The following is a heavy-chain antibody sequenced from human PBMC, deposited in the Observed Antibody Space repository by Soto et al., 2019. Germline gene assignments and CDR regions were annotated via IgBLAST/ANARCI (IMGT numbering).Heavy chain of an antibody. Sequence: GGSLRLSCAASGFTFSSYGMHWVRQAPGKGLEWVAVISYGGSTYYADSVRGRFTISRDNSKNTLYLQMNSLRAEDTAIYYCAKAYSSIWSHWYFDLWGLGTLVTVSS. D-gene: IGHD6-13*01. V-gene: IGHV3-30*18. CDR3: AKAYSSIWSHWYFDL. CDR1: GFTFSSYG. CDR2: ISYGGST. J-gene: IGHJ2*01.